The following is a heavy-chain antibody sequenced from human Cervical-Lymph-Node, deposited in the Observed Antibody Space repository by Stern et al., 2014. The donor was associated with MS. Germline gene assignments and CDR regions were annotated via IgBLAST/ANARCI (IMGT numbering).Heavy chain of an antibody. Sequence: EVQLEESGGGLVQPDGSLRLSCAASGFTFSDYSINWVRQAPGKGLEWISSITRSGTMYYADSVKGRFTISRDNAKSSLYLDMKALRGEDTAVCYCATLDAWGQGTLVVVSS. CDR1: GFTFSDYS. CDR2: ITRSGTM. V-gene: IGHV3-69-1*01. CDR3: ATLDA. J-gene: IGHJ5*02.